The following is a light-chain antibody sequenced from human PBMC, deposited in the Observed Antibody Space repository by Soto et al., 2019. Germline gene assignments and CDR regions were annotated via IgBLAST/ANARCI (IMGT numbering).Light chain of an antibody. Sequence: ILMTQSPATLSVSPGERATLSCRASQSVSNNLAWYQQKPGQAPRLLIYDASTRATSIPARFSGSGSGTEFTLTISGLQSEDFAGYYCQQYNNWPPWTFGQGTKVEIK. CDR3: QQYNNWPPWT. CDR2: DAS. V-gene: IGKV3-15*01. CDR1: QSVSNN. J-gene: IGKJ1*01.